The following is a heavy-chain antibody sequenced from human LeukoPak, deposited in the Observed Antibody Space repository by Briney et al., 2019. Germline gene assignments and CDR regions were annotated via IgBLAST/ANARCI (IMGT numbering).Heavy chain of an antibody. CDR2: ISGSGGST. D-gene: IGHD3-10*01. J-gene: IGHJ4*02. CDR3: AREWFGEFYFDY. CDR1: GFTFSSYG. V-gene: IGHV3-23*01. Sequence: PGGSLRLSCAASGFTFSSYGMSWVRQAPGKGLEWVSAISGSGGSTYYADSVKGRFTISRDNSKNTLYLQMNSLRAEDTAVYYCAREWFGEFYFDYWGQGTLVTVSS.